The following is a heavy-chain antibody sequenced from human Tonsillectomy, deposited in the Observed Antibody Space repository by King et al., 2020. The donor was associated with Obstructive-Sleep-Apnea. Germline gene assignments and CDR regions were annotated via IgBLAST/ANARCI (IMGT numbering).Heavy chain of an antibody. CDR1: GFIFNDHY. D-gene: IGHD1-1*01. Sequence: VQLVESGGGLVKPGAFLRLSCGASGFIFNDHYMAWVRQAPGKGLEWLSYISTTGGYTNYAASVKGRFTISRDNAKDSLYLQMNSLRAEDTAVYFCARVPSRNWYDVDYYYGMDVWGQGTTVTVSS. V-gene: IGHV3-11*06. CDR2: ISTTGGYT. CDR3: ARVPSRNWYDVDYYYGMDV. J-gene: IGHJ6*02.